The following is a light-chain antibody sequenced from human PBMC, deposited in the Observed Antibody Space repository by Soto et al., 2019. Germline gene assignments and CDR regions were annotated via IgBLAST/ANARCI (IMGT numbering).Light chain of an antibody. J-gene: IGLJ3*02. Sequence: QSALTQPASVSGSPGQSITISCTGTSSDVGGYNWLSWYQQHPGKAPKLIIYEVSNWPSGVSNRFSGSKSGNTASLTISGLQIEDEADYYCSSYTSSSTPVFGGGTKVTVL. CDR1: SSDVGGYNW. CDR2: EVS. CDR3: SSYTSSSTPV. V-gene: IGLV2-14*01.